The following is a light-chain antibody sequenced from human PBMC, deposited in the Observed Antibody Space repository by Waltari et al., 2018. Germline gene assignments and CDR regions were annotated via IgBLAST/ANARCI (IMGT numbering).Light chain of an antibody. Sequence: DIVLTQSPGTLSLSPGETATLSCRASQSVSNNYLAWYQHKPGQAPRLLIYSASSRATGIPDRFSGSGSGTDFTLTINRLEPEDYAMYFCQQYGGSPLFTFGPGTKVDIK. J-gene: IGKJ3*01. CDR2: SAS. CDR1: QSVSNNY. CDR3: QQYGGSPLFT. V-gene: IGKV3-20*01.